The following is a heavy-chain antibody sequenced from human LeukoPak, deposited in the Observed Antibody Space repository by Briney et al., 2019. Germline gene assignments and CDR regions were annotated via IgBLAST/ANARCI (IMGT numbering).Heavy chain of an antibody. D-gene: IGHD6-13*01. J-gene: IGHJ1*01. CDR2: INPNSGGT. V-gene: IGHV1-2*02. Sequence: ASVKVTCKASGYTFTSCGISWVRQAPGQGLEWMGWINPNSGGTNYAQKFQGRVTMTRDTSISTAYMELSRLRSDDTAVYYCARDQGIAAAVGGYFQHWGQGTLVTVSS. CDR3: ARDQGIAAAVGGYFQH. CDR1: GYTFTSCG.